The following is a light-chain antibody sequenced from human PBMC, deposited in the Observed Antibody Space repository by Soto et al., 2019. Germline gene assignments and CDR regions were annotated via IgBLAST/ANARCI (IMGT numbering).Light chain of an antibody. V-gene: IGLV1-51*01. CDR3: GTWDSSLSAGV. CDR1: SSNIGNNY. CDR2: GND. J-gene: IGLJ2*01. Sequence: QSVLTQPPSVSAAPGQKVTISCSGSSSNIGNNYVSWYQHLPGTAPKLLIYGNDKRPSGIPDRFSGSKSGTSATLGITGLQTGDEADYYCGTWDSSLSAGVFGGGTKLTVL.